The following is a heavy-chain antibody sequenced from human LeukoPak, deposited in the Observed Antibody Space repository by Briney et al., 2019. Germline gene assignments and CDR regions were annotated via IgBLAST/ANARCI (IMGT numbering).Heavy chain of an antibody. Sequence: SQTLSLPCAGYGGSFSGYYWSWVRHPPGKGLEGSGEINLRGSTNYNPSLTSRVTISVDTSKNQFSLKLSSVTAADTAVYYCARRRVRITIFGVALREAFDIWGQGTMVTVSS. V-gene: IGHV4-34*01. CDR1: GGSFSGYY. CDR2: INLRGST. J-gene: IGHJ3*02. D-gene: IGHD3-3*01. CDR3: ARRRVRITIFGVALREAFDI.